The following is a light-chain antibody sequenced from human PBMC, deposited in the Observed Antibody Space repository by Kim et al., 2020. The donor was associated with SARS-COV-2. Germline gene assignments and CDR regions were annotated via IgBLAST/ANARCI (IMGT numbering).Light chain of an antibody. J-gene: IGKJ2*01. CDR2: DAS. CDR1: QDIGNY. CDR3: QQYDSFPYT. V-gene: IGKV1-33*01. Sequence: DIQMTQSPSSLSASVGDRITITCRASQDIGNYLNWFQQKLGKVPKLLMYDASNLQTGVPSRFSGSGSGTDFTFTITSLQPEDFATYYCQQYDSFPYTFGRGTKLEI.